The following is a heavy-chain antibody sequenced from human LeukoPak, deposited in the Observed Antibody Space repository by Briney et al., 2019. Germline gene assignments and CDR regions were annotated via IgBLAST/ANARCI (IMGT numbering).Heavy chain of an antibody. CDR3: AREGYYGAFDI. Sequence: GGSLRLSCAASGFTFSRFFMKWLRQAPGKGLEWVSYIGDNSAIYYADSVKGRFTISRDNAKNSLSLQMNSLRDEDTAVYYCAREGYYGAFDIWGQGTMVTVSS. CDR2: IGDNSAI. J-gene: IGHJ3*02. V-gene: IGHV3-48*02. CDR1: GFTFSRFF. D-gene: IGHD3-10*01.